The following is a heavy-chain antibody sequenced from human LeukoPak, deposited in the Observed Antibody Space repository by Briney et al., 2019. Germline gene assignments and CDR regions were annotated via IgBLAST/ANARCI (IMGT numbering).Heavy chain of an antibody. J-gene: IGHJ4*02. Sequence: PGRSLRLSCAASGFTFSSYTIHWVRRAPGMGLEWVAFISSDGTNKYYADSVKGRFTISRDNSKNTLYLQVSSLRAEDTAVYYCAKEGGFEYYDFWSGYYRPSGFDYWGQGTLVTVSS. CDR2: ISSDGTNK. CDR1: GFTFSSYT. V-gene: IGHV3-30-3*01. D-gene: IGHD3-3*01. CDR3: AKEGGFEYYDFWSGYYRPSGFDY.